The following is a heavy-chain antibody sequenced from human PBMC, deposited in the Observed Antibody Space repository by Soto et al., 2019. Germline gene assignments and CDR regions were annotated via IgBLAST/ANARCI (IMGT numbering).Heavy chain of an antibody. CDR2: IDSSGNT. Sequence: QGQLQESGPGLVKPSETLSLTCTVSGGSISTYFCNWIRQSAGKAMEWIGRIDSSGNTNYSPSLKCLLTVAVDTSRNLFSLKLHSVTAGDTAVYYCARGGHDFWSGPFALWGQGTLFTVSS. J-gene: IGHJ4*02. CDR3: ARGGHDFWSGPFAL. CDR1: GGSISTYF. D-gene: IGHD3-3*01. V-gene: IGHV4-4*07.